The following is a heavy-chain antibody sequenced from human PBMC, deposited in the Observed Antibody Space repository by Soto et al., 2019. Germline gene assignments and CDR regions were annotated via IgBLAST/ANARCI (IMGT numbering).Heavy chain of an antibody. CDR3: ARLVVGATLFDY. V-gene: IGHV4-39*01. J-gene: IGHJ4*02. CDR1: GGSISSSSYY. Sequence: SETLSLTCTVSGGSISSSSYYWGWIRQPPGKGQEWIGSIYYSGSTYYNPSLKSRVTISVDTSKNQFSMKLSSVTAADTAVYYCARLVVGATLFDYWGQGTLVTVSS. CDR2: IYYSGST. D-gene: IGHD1-26*01.